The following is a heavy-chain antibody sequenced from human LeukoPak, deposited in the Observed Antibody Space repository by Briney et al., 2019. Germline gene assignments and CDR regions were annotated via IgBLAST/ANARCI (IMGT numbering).Heavy chain of an antibody. CDR2: ISWNSGSI. V-gene: IGHV3-9*01. CDR3: AKSAAAAGMGYYFDY. CDR1: GFIFNNYA. D-gene: IGHD6-13*01. Sequence: GGSLRLSCAGSGFIFNNYAMHWVRQPPGKGLEWVSGISWNSGSIDYADSVKGRFTISRDNAKNSLYLQMNSLRAEDTALYYCAKSAAAAGMGYYFDYWGQGTLVTVSS. J-gene: IGHJ4*02.